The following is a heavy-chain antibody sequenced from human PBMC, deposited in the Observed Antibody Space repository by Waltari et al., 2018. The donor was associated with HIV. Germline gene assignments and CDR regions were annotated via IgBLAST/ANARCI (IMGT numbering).Heavy chain of an antibody. Sequence: QVQLVESGGGVVQPGRSLRLSCAASGFTFSSYAMHWVRQAPGKGVEGGAVIWYDGSNTYYADSVKGQFTISRDNSKNTLYLQMSSLRAEDTAMYYCAKNPLSGEGYFDYWGQGTLVTVSS. D-gene: IGHD2-15*01. CDR1: GFTFSSYA. CDR3: AKNPLSGEGYFDY. V-gene: IGHV3-30*18. J-gene: IGHJ4*02. CDR2: IWYDGSNT.